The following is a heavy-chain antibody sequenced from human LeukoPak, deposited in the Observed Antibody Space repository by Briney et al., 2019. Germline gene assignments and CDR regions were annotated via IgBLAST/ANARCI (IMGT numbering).Heavy chain of an antibody. CDR1: GFSFGSYW. Sequence: GGSLRLSCAASGFSFGSYWMSWVRQAPGKGLEWVANIKQDGSEKNYVDSVKGRFSISRYNAKNSLFLQMSSLRSEDTAVYYCARSYSGSYFNYYYYMDVWGKGTTVTVSS. D-gene: IGHD1-26*01. J-gene: IGHJ6*03. CDR3: ARSYSGSYFNYYYYMDV. V-gene: IGHV3-7*03. CDR2: IKQDGSEK.